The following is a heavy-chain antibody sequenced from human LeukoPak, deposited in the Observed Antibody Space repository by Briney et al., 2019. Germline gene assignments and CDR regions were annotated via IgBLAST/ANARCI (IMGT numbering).Heavy chain of an antibody. J-gene: IGHJ4*02. CDR3: ARKALGDYDFDY. Sequence: ASVKVSCKASGYTFTSYAMHWVRQAPGQRLEWMGWISAGNGNTKYSQKFQGRVTITRDTSASTAYMELSSLRSEDTAVYYCARKALGDYDFDYWGQGTLVTVSS. CDR1: GYTFTSYA. CDR2: ISAGNGNT. V-gene: IGHV1-3*01. D-gene: IGHD4-17*01.